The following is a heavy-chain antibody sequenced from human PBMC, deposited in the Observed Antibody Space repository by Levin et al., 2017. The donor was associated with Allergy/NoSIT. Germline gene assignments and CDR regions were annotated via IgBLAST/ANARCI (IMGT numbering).Heavy chain of an antibody. CDR2: IKSKTDGGTT. Sequence: SCAASGFTFSNAWMSWVRQAPGKGLEWVGRIKSKTDGGTTDYAAPVKGRFTISRDDSKNTLYLQMNSLKTEDTAVYYCTTLVLKNWFDPWGQGTLVTVSS. V-gene: IGHV3-15*01. CDR3: TTLVLKNWFDP. CDR1: GFTFSNAW. J-gene: IGHJ5*02. D-gene: IGHD6-13*01.